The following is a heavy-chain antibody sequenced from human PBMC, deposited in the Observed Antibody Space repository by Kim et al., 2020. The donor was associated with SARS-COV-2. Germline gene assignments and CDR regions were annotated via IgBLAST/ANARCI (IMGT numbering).Heavy chain of an antibody. D-gene: IGHD1-20*01. J-gene: IGHJ2*01. CDR3: ARGIWGRIYWYFDL. CDR1: GGSISTYY. CDR2: IYYSGST. V-gene: IGHV4-59*13. Sequence: SETLSLTCTVSGGSISTYYWSWIRQSPGKGLEWLGYIYYSGSTKYNPSLKSRVTISVDTSKNQFSLKARSVTAADTAVYYCARGIWGRIYWYFDLWGRGTLVTVSS.